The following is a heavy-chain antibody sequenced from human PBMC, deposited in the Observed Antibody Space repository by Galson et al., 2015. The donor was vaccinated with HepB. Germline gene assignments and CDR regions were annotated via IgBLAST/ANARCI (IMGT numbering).Heavy chain of an antibody. CDR3: ARVAHSDHGDHAHFDY. Sequence: SLRLSCAASRFTFSDYYMTWIRQAPGKGLEWLSYISGGATYTNYADSVKGRFTISRDNAKNSLYLHMRSLRDDDTAVYYCARVAHSDHGDHAHFDYWGQGTLVTVSS. CDR1: RFTFSDYY. CDR2: ISGGATYT. D-gene: IGHD4-17*01. V-gene: IGHV3-11*06. J-gene: IGHJ4*02.